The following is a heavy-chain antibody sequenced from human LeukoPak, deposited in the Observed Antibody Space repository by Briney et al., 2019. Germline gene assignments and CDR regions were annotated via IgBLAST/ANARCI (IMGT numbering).Heavy chain of an antibody. J-gene: IGHJ4*02. V-gene: IGHV3-7*01. CDR1: GFTFSRYW. Sequence: GGPLRLSCAASGFTFSRYWMTWVRQAPGKGLEWVANIKQDGSEKYYVDSVKGRFTISRDNSENSLYLQMDSLTAEDTAVYYCTRKGSQWDFLVDYWGQGTRVAVSP. CDR2: IKQDGSEK. CDR3: TRKGSQWDFLVDY. D-gene: IGHD2/OR15-2a*01.